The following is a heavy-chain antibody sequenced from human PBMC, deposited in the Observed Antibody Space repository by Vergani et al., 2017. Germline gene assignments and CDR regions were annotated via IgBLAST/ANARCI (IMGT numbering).Heavy chain of an antibody. V-gene: IGHV1-46*01. Sequence: QVQLVQSGAEVKKPGASVKVSCKASGYTFTSYYMHWVRQAPGQGLEWMGIINPSGGSTSYAQKFQGRVTMTRDTSTSTVYMELRSLRSDDTAVYYCARDNRRVARGFDYWGQGTLVTVSS. J-gene: IGHJ4*02. D-gene: IGHD1-14*01. CDR2: INPSGGST. CDR3: ARDNRRVARGFDY. CDR1: GYTFTSYY.